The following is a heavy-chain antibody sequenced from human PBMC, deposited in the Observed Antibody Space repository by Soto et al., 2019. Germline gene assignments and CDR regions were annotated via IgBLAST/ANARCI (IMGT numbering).Heavy chain of an antibody. D-gene: IGHD3-3*01. Sequence: GGSLRLSCAASGFTFSSYSMNWVRQAPGKGLEWVSSISSSSSYIYYADSVKGRFTISRDNAKNSLYLQMNSLRAEDTAVYYCARVKCETGFWSGYCDYYYYYGMDVWGQGTTVTVPS. V-gene: IGHV3-21*01. CDR1: GFTFSSYS. CDR3: ARVKCETGFWSGYCDYYYYYGMDV. CDR2: ISSSSSYI. J-gene: IGHJ6*02.